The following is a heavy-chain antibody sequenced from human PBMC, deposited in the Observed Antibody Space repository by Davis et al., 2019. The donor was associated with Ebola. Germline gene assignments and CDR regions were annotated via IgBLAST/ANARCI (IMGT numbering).Heavy chain of an antibody. J-gene: IGHJ4*02. CDR3: ARSYYFDSSGFYPLGY. CDR1: GYGFTSYW. V-gene: IGHV5-10-1*01. Sequence: PGGSLRLSCKGSGYGFTSYWITWVRQMPGKGLEWMGRIDPSDSHTNYRPSFQGHVTISADKSINTAYLQWTSLQASDTAMYFCARSYYFDSSGFYPLGYWGQGTVVTVYS. CDR2: IDPSDSHT. D-gene: IGHD3-22*01.